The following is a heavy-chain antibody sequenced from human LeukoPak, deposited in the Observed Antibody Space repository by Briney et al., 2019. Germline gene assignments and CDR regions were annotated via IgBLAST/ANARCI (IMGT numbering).Heavy chain of an antibody. D-gene: IGHD3-22*01. CDR2: TYHSGST. CDR3: ARGLDNYDSSGYYVGCAFDI. V-gene: IGHV4-30-2*01. CDR1: GGSISSGGYS. Sequence: SQTLSLTCAVSGGSISSGGYSWSWIRQPPGKGLEWIGYTYHSGSTYYNPSLKSRVTISVDTSKNQFSLKLSSVTAADTAVYYCARGLDNYDSSGYYVGCAFDIWGQGTMVTVSS. J-gene: IGHJ3*02.